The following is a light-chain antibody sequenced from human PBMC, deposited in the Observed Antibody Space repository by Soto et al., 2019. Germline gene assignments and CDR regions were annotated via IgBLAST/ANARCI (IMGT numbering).Light chain of an antibody. CDR1: QGISTY. J-gene: IGKJ3*01. V-gene: IGKV1-9*01. CDR3: QQVNTYT. CDR2: PAS. Sequence: DIRLTQSPSFLSASVGDRVTITSRASQGISTYLAWYQQKPGKAPSLLIYPASTLQSGVPSRFSGSGSGTEFTLTISSLQPEDFATYYCQQVNTYTFGPGTKVNIK.